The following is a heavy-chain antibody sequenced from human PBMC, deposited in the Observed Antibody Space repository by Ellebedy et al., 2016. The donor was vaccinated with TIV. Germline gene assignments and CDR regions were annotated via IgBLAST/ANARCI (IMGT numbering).Heavy chain of an antibody. Sequence: GGSLRLXCAASGFTFSDYYMAWIRQAPGKGLEWVSYISSRSGSDINYVDSVKGRFTISRDNAKNSLYLQMNSLRAEDSAVYYCAREPRIASYWGQGTLVTVSS. J-gene: IGHJ4*02. CDR1: GFTFSDYY. CDR2: ISSRSGSDI. CDR3: AREPRIASY. D-gene: IGHD2-15*01. V-gene: IGHV3-11*01.